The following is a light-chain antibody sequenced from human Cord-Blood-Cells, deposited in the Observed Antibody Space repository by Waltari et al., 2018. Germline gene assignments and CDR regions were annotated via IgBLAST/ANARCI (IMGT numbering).Light chain of an antibody. Sequence: QSALTQPPSASGSPGQSVTISCTGNSSDVGGYNYVSWYQQNPGKAPKLMIYEVSKRPSGVPYRFSCSKSGNTASLTVSGLQAEDEADYYCSSYAGSNNLVFGGGTKLTVL. CDR2: EVS. J-gene: IGLJ2*01. CDR1: SSDVGGYNY. V-gene: IGLV2-8*01. CDR3: SSYAGSNNLV.